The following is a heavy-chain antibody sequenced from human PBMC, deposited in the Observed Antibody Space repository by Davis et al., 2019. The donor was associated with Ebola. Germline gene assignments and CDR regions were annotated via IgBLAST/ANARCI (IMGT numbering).Heavy chain of an antibody. Sequence: PGGSLRLSCAASGFTFSSYSMNWVRQAPGKGLEWVSSISSSSSYIYYADSVKGRFTISRDNAKNSLYLQMNSLRAEDTAVYYCARGGRSYSTEGVDYWGQGTLVTVSS. J-gene: IGHJ4*02. D-gene: IGHD1-26*01. CDR2: ISSSSSYI. CDR1: GFTFSSYS. V-gene: IGHV3-21*01. CDR3: ARGGRSYSTEGVDY.